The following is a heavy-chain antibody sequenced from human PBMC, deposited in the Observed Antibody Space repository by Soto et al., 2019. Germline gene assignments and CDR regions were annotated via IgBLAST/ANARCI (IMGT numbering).Heavy chain of an antibody. Sequence: QVQLVESGGGLVKPGGSLRLSCAASGFTFSDYYMSWIRQAPGKGLEWVSRISSSGSTIYYADSVKGRFTISRDKAKNSMYRQMHRLRGEGPAVYYCARDRGGSRYCSSTICLDAFDLSGQGTMVTLSS. D-gene: IGHD2-2*01. CDR2: ISSSGSTI. J-gene: IGHJ3*01. CDR1: GFTFSDYY. V-gene: IGHV3-11*01. CDR3: ARDRGGSRYCSSTICLDAFDL.